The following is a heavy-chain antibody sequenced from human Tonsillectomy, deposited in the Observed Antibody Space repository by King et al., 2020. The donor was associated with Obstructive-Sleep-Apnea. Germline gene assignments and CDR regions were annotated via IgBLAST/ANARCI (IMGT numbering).Heavy chain of an antibody. CDR1: GGSISSYY. V-gene: IGHV4-59*08. J-gene: IGHJ4*02. Sequence: VQLQESGPGLVKPSETLSLTCTVSGGSISSYYWSWIRQPPGKGLAWIGHIYVSGSTNYNPSLKCGVTISVDTSKNQFSLKLSSVTAADTAVYYCARHGSRVLWSSPYYFDHWGQGTLVTVSS. CDR3: ARHGSRVLWSSPYYFDH. D-gene: IGHD2/OR15-2a*01. CDR2: IYVSGST.